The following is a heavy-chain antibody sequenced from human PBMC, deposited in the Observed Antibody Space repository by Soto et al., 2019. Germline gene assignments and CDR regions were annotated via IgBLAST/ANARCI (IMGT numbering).Heavy chain of an antibody. D-gene: IGHD2-2*01. Sequence: SETLSLTCTVSGGSISNYYWSWVRQPPGKGLEWIGYIYYSGSTNYNPSLKSRVTISVDTSKNQFSLKLSSVTAADTAVYYCARRTGYCSSTSCRYYYYYMDVWGKGTTVTVS. CDR2: IYYSGST. CDR3: ARRTGYCSSTSCRYYYYYMDV. V-gene: IGHV4-59*08. J-gene: IGHJ6*03. CDR1: GGSISNYY.